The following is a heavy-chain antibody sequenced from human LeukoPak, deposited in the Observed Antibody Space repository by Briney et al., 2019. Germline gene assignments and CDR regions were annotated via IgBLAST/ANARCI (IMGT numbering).Heavy chain of an antibody. CDR1: GFTFTSSA. Sequence: KISCKASGFTFTSSAVQWVRQARGQRLEWIGWIVVGSGNTNYAQKFQERVTITRDMSTSTAYMELSSLRSEDTAVYYCARADLPQYWFNYWGQGTLVTVSS. J-gene: IGHJ4*02. CDR2: IVVGSGNT. CDR3: ARADLPQYWFNY. D-gene: IGHD2-8*02. V-gene: IGHV1-58*01.